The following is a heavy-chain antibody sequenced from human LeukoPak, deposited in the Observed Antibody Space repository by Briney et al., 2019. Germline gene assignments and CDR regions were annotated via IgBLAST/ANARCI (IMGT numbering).Heavy chain of an antibody. CDR3: AGDRRLDGDPGYMDV. V-gene: IGHV1-69*01. J-gene: IGHJ6*04. CDR1: GGTFNSYA. Sequence: SVKVSCKASGGTFNSYAISWVRQAPGQGLEWMGGIIPIFGTATYAQTYQGRVTITADESTSTAYMELSSLKSEDTAVYYCAGDRRLDGDPGYMDVWGKGTTVSISS. CDR2: IIPIFGTA. D-gene: IGHD4-17*01.